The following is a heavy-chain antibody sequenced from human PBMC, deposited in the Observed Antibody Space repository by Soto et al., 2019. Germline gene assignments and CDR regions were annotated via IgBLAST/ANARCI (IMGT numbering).Heavy chain of an antibody. Sequence: QVQLVQSGAEVKKPGSSVKVSCKASGGTFSSYAISWVRQAPGQGLEWMGGIIPIFGTANYAQKFQGRVTITTCESTSTAYMELSSVRSEVTAVYYCARGASFYNGMDVWGQGTTVTVSS. CDR3: ARGASFYNGMDV. D-gene: IGHD3-10*01. V-gene: IGHV1-69*05. CDR2: IIPIFGTA. CDR1: GGTFSSYA. J-gene: IGHJ6*02.